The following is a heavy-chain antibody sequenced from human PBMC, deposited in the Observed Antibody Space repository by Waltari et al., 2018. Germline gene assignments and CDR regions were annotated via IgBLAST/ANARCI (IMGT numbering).Heavy chain of an antibody. V-gene: IGHV3-33*01. CDR2: ICFDGTTT. CDR3: ARDDRSIAALQY. D-gene: IGHD6-6*01. J-gene: IGHJ4*02. Sequence: QVQLVESGGGVVQPGRSLRLSCAAYAFDLDNCGRHWVRQAPGKGLGWVASICFDGTTTYYAESVKCRLTISSDSSRNPVYLQMNSLRAEDTSVYYCARDDRSIAALQYWGQGTLVTVSS. CDR1: AFDLDNCG.